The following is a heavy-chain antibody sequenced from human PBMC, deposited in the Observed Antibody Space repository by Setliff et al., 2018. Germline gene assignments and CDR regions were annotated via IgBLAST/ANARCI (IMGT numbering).Heavy chain of an antibody. CDR2: INSDGSST. CDR3: AKPQVELRWGFES. CDR1: GFSFSNYW. V-gene: IGHV3-74*01. Sequence: GGSLRLSCASSGFSFSNYWMHWVRQAPGKGLVWVSRINSDGSSTNYAASVKGQFTIFRDGSKNTLYLQMTSLRAEDTAVYYCAKPQVELRWGFESWGQGTRGTSPQ. D-gene: IGHD1-7*01. J-gene: IGHJ4*02.